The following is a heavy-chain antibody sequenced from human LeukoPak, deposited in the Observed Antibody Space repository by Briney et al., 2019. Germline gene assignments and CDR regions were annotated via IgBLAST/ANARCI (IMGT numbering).Heavy chain of an antibody. CDR3: ASPPPKPYSYGEGYFQH. V-gene: IGHV3-23*01. CDR2: ISGSGGST. CDR1: GFTFSSYA. Sequence: HTGGSLRLSCAASGFTFSSYAMSWVRQAPGKGLEWVSAISGSGGSTYHADSVKGRFTISRDNSKNTLYLQMNSLRAEDTAVYYCASPPPKPYSYGEGYFQHWGQGTLVTVSS. J-gene: IGHJ1*01. D-gene: IGHD5-18*01.